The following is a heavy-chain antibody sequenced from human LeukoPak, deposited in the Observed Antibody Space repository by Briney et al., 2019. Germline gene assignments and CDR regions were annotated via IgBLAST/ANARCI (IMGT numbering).Heavy chain of an antibody. CDR3: ARVVSSSWTGEIDY. V-gene: IGHV3-48*02. D-gene: IGHD6-13*01. J-gene: IGHJ4*02. CDR2: ISSSSSTI. Sequence: PGGSLRLSCAASGFTFSSYSMNWVRQAPGKGLEWVSYISSSSSTIYYADSVKGRFTNSRDNAKNSLYLQMNSLRDEDTAVYYCARVVSSSWTGEIDYWGQGTLVTVSS. CDR1: GFTFSSYS.